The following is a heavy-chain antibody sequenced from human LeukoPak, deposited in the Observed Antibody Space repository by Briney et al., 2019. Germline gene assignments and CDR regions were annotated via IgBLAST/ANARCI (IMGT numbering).Heavy chain of an antibody. Sequence: PGGSLRLSCVASGFTFSSYWMSWVRQAPGKGLEWVANIKEDGSDKYYVDSVKGRFTISRDNAKNSLYLQMNSLRAEDTAVYYCARDRDSSGYYGYYFDYLGQGTLGTVSS. V-gene: IGHV3-7*04. J-gene: IGHJ4*02. D-gene: IGHD3-22*01. CDR1: GFTFSSYW. CDR3: ARDRDSSGYYGYYFDY. CDR2: IKEDGSDK.